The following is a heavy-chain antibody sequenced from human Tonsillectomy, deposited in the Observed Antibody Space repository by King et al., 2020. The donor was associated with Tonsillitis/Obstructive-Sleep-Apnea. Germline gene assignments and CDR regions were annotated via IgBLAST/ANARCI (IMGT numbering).Heavy chain of an antibody. D-gene: IGHD2-2*01. CDR3: ARDDCSSTSCEDAFDI. CDR2: INHSGST. CDR1: GGSFSGYY. V-gene: IGHV4-34*01. J-gene: IGHJ3*02. Sequence: VQLQQWGAGLLKPSETLSLTCAVYGGSFSGYYWSWIRQPPGKGLEWIGEINHSGSTNYNPSLKSRVTISVDTSKNQFSLKLSSVTAADTAVYYCARDDCSSTSCEDAFDIWGQGTMLTVSS.